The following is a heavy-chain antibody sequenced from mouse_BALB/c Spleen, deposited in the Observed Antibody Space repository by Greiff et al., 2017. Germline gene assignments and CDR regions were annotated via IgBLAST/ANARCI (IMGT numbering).Heavy chain of an antibody. Sequence: EVQLVESGPGLVKPSQSLSLTCTVTGYSITSDYAWNWIRQFPGNKLEWMGYISYSGSTSYNPSLKSRISITRDTSKNQFFLQLNSVTTEDTATYYCARKRGGYFDVWGAGTTVTVSS. J-gene: IGHJ1*01. V-gene: IGHV3-2*02. CDR3: ARKRGGYFDV. CDR1: GYSITSDYA. CDR2: ISYSGST.